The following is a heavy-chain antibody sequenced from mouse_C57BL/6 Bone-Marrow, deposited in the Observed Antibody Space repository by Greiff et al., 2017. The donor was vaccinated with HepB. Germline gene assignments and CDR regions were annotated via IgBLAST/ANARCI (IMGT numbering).Heavy chain of an antibody. Sequence: QVQLQQPGAELVMPGASVKLSCKASGYTFTSYWMHWVKQRPGQGLEWIGEIDPSDSYTNYNQKFKGKSTLTVDKSSSTAYMQLSSLTSEDSAVYYCASLLDFDYWGRGTTLTVSS. V-gene: IGHV1-69*01. CDR3: ASLLDFDY. J-gene: IGHJ2*01. D-gene: IGHD2-1*01. CDR1: GYTFTSYW. CDR2: IDPSDSYT.